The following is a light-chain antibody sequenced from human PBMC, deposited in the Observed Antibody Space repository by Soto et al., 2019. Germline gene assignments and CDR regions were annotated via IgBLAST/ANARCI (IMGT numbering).Light chain of an antibody. CDR1: QSISSW. CDR2: KAS. V-gene: IGKV1-5*03. J-gene: IGKJ1*01. CDR3: QLYNSYWT. Sequence: DIQMTQSPSTLSASVGDRVTITCRASQSISSWLAWYQQKPGKAPKLLIYKASSLESGVPSRFSGSGSGTEFTLTISSLQPDDFATYYCQLYNSYWTFGQGTNVDIK.